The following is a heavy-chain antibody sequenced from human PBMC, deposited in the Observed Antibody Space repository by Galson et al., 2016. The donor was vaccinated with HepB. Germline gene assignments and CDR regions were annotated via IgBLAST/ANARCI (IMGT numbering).Heavy chain of an antibody. CDR1: GDSVSRNNVA. CDR2: TYYSSKWYN. J-gene: IGHJ6*02. CDR3: ARDGRLKYYGMDV. V-gene: IGHV6-1*01. Sequence: CAISGDSVSRNNVAWYWIRQSPSRGLEWLGRTYYSSKWYNDYALSLKMRISINADTSKNQIFLQLNSMTPDDTAVYYCARDGRLKYYGMDVGGQGTTGTVSS.